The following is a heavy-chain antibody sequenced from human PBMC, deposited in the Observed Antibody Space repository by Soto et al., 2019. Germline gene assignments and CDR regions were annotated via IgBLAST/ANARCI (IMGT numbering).Heavy chain of an antibody. Sequence: SVKVSCKASGGTFSSYAISWVRQAPGQGLEWMGGIIPIFGTANYAQKFQGRVTITADESTSTAYMELSSLRSEDTAVYYCARGYCSSTSCYYYYYGMDVWGQGTTVTVSS. V-gene: IGHV1-69*13. J-gene: IGHJ6*02. CDR3: ARGYCSSTSCYYYYYGMDV. D-gene: IGHD2-2*01. CDR1: GGTFSSYA. CDR2: IIPIFGTA.